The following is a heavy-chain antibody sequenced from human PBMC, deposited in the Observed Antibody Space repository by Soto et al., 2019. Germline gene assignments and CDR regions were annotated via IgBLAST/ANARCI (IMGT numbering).Heavy chain of an antibody. V-gene: IGHV1-69*13. CDR1: GGTFSSYA. J-gene: IGHJ6*02. CDR3: ARDPRGYSGSGGGMDV. CDR2: IIPIFGTE. D-gene: IGHD5-12*01. Sequence: SVKVSCKASGGTFSSYAISWVRQAPGQGLEWMGGIIPIFGTENYAQKFQGRATITADESTSTAYMELSSLRSEDTAVYYCARDPRGYSGSGGGMDVWGQGTTVTVSS.